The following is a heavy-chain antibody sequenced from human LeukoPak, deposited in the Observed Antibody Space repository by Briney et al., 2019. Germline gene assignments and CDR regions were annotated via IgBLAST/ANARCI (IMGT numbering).Heavy chain of an antibody. CDR3: TRAGRSSGFDH. CDR2: INHSGST. Sequence: SETLSLTCAVYGGSFSGYYWSWIRQPPGKGLEWIGEINHSGSTYYNPSLKSPVTISVDTSKNQFSLKMNSVTAADTAVYYCTRAGRSSGFDHWGQGTLVTVSS. V-gene: IGHV4-34*09. D-gene: IGHD3-22*01. CDR1: GGSFSGYY. J-gene: IGHJ4*02.